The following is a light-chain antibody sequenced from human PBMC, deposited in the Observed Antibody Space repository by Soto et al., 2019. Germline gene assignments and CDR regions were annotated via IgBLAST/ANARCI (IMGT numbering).Light chain of an antibody. J-gene: IGKJ1*01. Sequence: AIRMTQSPSSLSASTGDRVTITCRASQGISSYLAWYQQKPGKAPKLLIYAASTLQSGVPSRFSGSGSGTDFTLTISCLQAEDFATYYCQQYYSYSTFGQVT. CDR3: QQYYSYST. CDR1: QGISSY. V-gene: IGKV1-8*01. CDR2: AAS.